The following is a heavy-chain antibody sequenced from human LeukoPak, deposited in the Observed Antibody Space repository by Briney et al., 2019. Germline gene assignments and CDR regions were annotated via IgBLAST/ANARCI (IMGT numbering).Heavy chain of an antibody. Sequence: SETLSLTCTVSGGSISSYYWSWIRQPPGKGLEWIGYIYYSGSTNYNPSLKSRVTISVDTSKNQFSLKLSSVTAADTAVYYCARGGYGDHYYGMDVWGQGTTVTVSS. CDR2: IYYSGST. D-gene: IGHD4-17*01. CDR1: GGSISSYY. V-gene: IGHV4-59*01. J-gene: IGHJ6*02. CDR3: ARGGYGDHYYGMDV.